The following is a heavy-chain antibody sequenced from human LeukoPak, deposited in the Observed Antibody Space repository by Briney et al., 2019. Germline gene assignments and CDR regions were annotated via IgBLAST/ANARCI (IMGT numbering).Heavy chain of an antibody. J-gene: IGHJ5*02. V-gene: IGHV4-34*01. CDR2: INHSGRT. Sequence: PSETLSLTCAVYGGSFSHYYWTWIRQPPGKGLEWIGEINHSGRTNYNPSLKSRVTISVDTSKNQFSLNLNSVTAADTAVYYCARGAYCSAGSCSGTRFDPWGQGTLVTVPS. CDR3: ARGAYCSAGSCSGTRFDP. D-gene: IGHD2-15*01. CDR1: GGSFSHYY.